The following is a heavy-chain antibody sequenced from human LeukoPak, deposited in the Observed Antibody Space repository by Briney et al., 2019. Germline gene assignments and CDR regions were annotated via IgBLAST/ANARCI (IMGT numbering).Heavy chain of an antibody. CDR1: GYTFTGYY. Sequence: ASVKVSCKASGYTFTGYYMHWVRQAPGQGLEWMGRVNPNNGVPNYAQKFQGRVTMTRDTAISTAYMELGSLRSDDTALYFCAREVGYSSSYYGRFDPWGQGTLVIVSS. J-gene: IGHJ5*02. V-gene: IGHV1-2*06. CDR2: VNPNNGVP. D-gene: IGHD2-2*01. CDR3: AREVGYSSSYYGRFDP.